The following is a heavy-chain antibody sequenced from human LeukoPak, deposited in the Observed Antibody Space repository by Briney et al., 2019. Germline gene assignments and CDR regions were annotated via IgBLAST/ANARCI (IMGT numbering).Heavy chain of an antibody. CDR1: GYTFTSNY. D-gene: IGHD1-14*01. V-gene: IGHV7-4-1*02. CDR3: ARDRTLFDY. CDR2: INTNTGNP. J-gene: IGHJ4*02. Sequence: ASVKVSCKAFGYTFTSNYMHWVRQAPGQGLEWMGWINTNTGNPTYAQGFTGRFVFSLDTSVSTAYLQISSLKTEDTAVYYCARDRTLFDYWGQGTLVTVSS.